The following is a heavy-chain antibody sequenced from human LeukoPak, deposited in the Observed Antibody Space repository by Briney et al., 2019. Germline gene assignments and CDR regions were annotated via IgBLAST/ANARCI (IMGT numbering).Heavy chain of an antibody. CDR1: GFTFSNYW. CDR3: ARDLGQYYDTSDNWFDP. Sequence: GGSLRLSCAASGFTFSNYWMHWVRQAPGKGLVWVSRINSDGINTSYADSVKGRFTIPRDNAKNTLNLQMKSLRAEDTAVYYCARDLGQYYDTSDNWFDPWGQGTLVTVSS. D-gene: IGHD3-22*01. V-gene: IGHV3-74*01. CDR2: INSDGINT. J-gene: IGHJ5*02.